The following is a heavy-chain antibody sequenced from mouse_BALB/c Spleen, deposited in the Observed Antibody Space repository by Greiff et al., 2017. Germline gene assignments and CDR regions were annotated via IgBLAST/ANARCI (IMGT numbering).Heavy chain of an antibody. CDR2: INPSSGYT. CDR1: GYTFTSYT. V-gene: IGHV1-4*01. Sequence: QVQLKQSGAELARPGASVKMSCKASGYTFTSYTMHWVKQRPGQGLEWIGYINPSSGYTNYNQKFKDKATLTADKSSSTAYMQLSSLTSEDSAVYYCARDTTEVSYFDYWGQGTTLTVSS. J-gene: IGHJ2*01. D-gene: IGHD1-1*01. CDR3: ARDTTEVSYFDY.